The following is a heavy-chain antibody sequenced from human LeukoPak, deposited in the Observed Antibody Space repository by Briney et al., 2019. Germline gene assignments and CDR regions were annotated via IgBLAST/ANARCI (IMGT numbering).Heavy chain of an antibody. CDR3: ARQRGSGCLDY. CDR2: IKQDGSET. Sequence: PGGSLRLSYAASRFTLSNYWMSWVRQAPGKGLEWVANIKQDGSETYYVDSVKGRFTISRDNAKNSLSLQMNSLRAEDTAVYYCARQRGSGCLDYWGQGTLVTVSS. V-gene: IGHV3-7*01. J-gene: IGHJ4*02. CDR1: RFTLSNYW. D-gene: IGHD6-19*01.